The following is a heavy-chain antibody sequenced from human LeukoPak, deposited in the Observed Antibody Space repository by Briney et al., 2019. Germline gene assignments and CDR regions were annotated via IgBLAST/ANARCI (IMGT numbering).Heavy chain of an antibody. D-gene: IGHD5-18*01. CDR3: ARVLGGYSYGYQGFFDY. CDR1: GYSFSTHW. J-gene: IGHJ4*02. CDR2: INPSGGST. Sequence: ASVKVSCKASGYSFSTHWMHWVRQAPGQGLEWMGIINPSGGSTSYAQKFQGRVTMTRDTSTSTVYMELSSLRSEDTAVYYCARVLGGYSYGYQGFFDYWGQGTLVTVSS. V-gene: IGHV1-46*01.